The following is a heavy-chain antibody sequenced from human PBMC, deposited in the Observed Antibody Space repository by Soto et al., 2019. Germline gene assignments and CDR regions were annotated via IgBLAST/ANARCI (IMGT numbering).Heavy chain of an antibody. D-gene: IGHD3-10*01. V-gene: IGHV4-59*08. Sequence: QVQLQESGPGMVKPSETLSLTCTVSSDPTSTHNWGWIRQTPGKGLEWIGYIYETGSTSYNPSLNSRVTIALDRSTKQLSLKLSSATAADTAMYHCGRQGIGPLHGLVDVWGRGTTVTVSS. J-gene: IGHJ6*02. CDR2: IYETGST. CDR1: SDPTSTHN. CDR3: GRQGIGPLHGLVDV.